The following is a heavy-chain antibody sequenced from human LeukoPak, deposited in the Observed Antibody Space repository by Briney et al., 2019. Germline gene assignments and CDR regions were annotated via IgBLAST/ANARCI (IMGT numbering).Heavy chain of an antibody. Sequence: PGGSLRLSCAASGFTFSSYAMSWVRQAPGKGLEWVSAISGSGGSTYYADSVKGRFTISRDSSKNTLYLQMNSLRAEDTAVYYCAKVRSGWNDGSFDYWGQGTLVTVSS. V-gene: IGHV3-23*01. D-gene: IGHD1-1*01. CDR1: GFTFSSYA. CDR3: AKVRSGWNDGSFDY. CDR2: ISGSGGST. J-gene: IGHJ4*02.